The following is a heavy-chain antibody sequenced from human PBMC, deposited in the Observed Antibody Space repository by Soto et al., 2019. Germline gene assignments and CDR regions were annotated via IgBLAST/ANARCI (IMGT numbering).Heavy chain of an antibody. J-gene: IGHJ4*02. D-gene: IGHD3-22*01. V-gene: IGHV4-59*08. CDR3: ARLTPYYYDSSGSPIVDY. CDR1: GGSISSYY. Sequence: SETLSLTCTVSGGSISSYYWSWIRQPPGKGLEWIGYIYYSGSTNYNPSLKSRVTISVDTSKNQFSLKLSSVTAADTAVYYCARLTPYYYDSSGSPIVDYWGQGTLVTVSS. CDR2: IYYSGST.